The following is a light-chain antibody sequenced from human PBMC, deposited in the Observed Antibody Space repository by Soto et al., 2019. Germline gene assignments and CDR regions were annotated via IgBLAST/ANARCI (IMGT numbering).Light chain of an antibody. Sequence: EIVLTQSPGTLSLSPGERATLSCRASQSVSSSYLAWYQQKPGQAPRLLIYGASSRATGIPDRFSGSGSGTAVSLTTSRLEPQDVGVYYCQQYGSSPPYTFGQGTKLEIK. CDR3: QQYGSSPPYT. V-gene: IGKV3-20*01. CDR1: QSVSSSY. J-gene: IGKJ2*01. CDR2: GAS.